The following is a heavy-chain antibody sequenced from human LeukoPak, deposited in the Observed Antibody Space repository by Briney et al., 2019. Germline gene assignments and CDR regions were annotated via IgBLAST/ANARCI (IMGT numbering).Heavy chain of an antibody. V-gene: IGHV3-23*01. Sequence: GGSLRLSCAASGFTFSSHGMSWVRQAPGKGLEWVSTISGSGDNTYYADSVKGRFTISRDNSKNTLYLQMNSLRAEDTAVYYCAKVCRYDSSGYPKFHFDYWGQGTLVTVSS. D-gene: IGHD3-22*01. CDR1: GFTFSSHG. J-gene: IGHJ4*02. CDR3: AKVCRYDSSGYPKFHFDY. CDR2: ISGSGDNT.